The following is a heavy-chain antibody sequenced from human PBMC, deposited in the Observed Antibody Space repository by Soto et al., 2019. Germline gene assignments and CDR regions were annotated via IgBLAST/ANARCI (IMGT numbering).Heavy chain of an antibody. D-gene: IGHD3-3*01. J-gene: IGHJ4*02. V-gene: IGHV4-39*01. CDR2: IYYSGST. Sequence: SETLSLTCTVSGGSISSSSYYWGWIRQPPGKGLEWIGSIYYSGSTYYNPSLKSRVTISVDTSKNQFSLKLSSVTAADTAVYYCARVRFLEWLSPKLYFDYWGQGTLVTVSS. CDR3: ARVRFLEWLSPKLYFDY. CDR1: GGSISSSSYY.